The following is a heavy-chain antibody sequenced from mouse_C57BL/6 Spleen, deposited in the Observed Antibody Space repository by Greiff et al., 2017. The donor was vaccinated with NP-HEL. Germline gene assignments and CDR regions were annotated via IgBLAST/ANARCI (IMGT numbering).Heavy chain of an antibody. CDR3: ARNLPYDYDAYFDY. CDR1: GFSLTSYA. Sequence: VMLVESGPGLVAPSQSLSITCTVSGFSLTSYAISWVRQPPGKGLEWLGVIWTGGGTNYNSALKSRLSISKDNSKSQVFLKMNSLQTDDTARYYCARNLPYDYDAYFDYWGQGTTLTVSS. V-gene: IGHV2-9-1*01. CDR2: IWTGGGT. D-gene: IGHD2-4*01. J-gene: IGHJ2*01.